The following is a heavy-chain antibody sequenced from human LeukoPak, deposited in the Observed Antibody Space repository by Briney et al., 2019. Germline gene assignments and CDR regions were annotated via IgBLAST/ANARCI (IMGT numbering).Heavy chain of an antibody. J-gene: IGHJ4*02. Sequence: GESLEISCKGSGYSFTSYWIGWVRQMPGKGLEWMGIIYPGDSDTRYSPSFQGQVTISADKSISTAYLQWSSLKASDTAMYYCAIKGDYYDSSGYYYYFDYWGQGTLVTVSS. CDR3: AIKGDYYDSSGYYYYFDY. CDR1: GYSFTSYW. V-gene: IGHV5-51*01. D-gene: IGHD3-22*01. CDR2: IYPGDSDT.